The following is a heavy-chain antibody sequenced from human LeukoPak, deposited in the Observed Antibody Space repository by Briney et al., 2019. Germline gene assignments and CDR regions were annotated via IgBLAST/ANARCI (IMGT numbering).Heavy chain of an antibody. Sequence: GGSLRLSCPASGFPFSGTAMHWARQPPGKGLEWVANIKQDGSEKYYVDSVKGRFTISRDNAKNSLYLQMNSLRAEDTAVYYCAREGLGIGRDAFDIWGQGTMVTVSS. V-gene: IGHV3-7*01. CDR1: GFPFSGTA. J-gene: IGHJ3*02. CDR3: AREGLGIGRDAFDI. D-gene: IGHD7-27*01. CDR2: IKQDGSEK.